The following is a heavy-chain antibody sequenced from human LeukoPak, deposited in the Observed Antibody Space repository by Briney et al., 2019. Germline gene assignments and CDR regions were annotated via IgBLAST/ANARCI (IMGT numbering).Heavy chain of an antibody. CDR1: GGYISSYY. J-gene: IGHJ3*02. CDR3: AGAEYYYDSSGYPDALDI. D-gene: IGHD3-22*01. V-gene: IGHV4-59*08. Sequence: SETLSLTCTVSGGYISSYYWSWIRQPPGKGPEWNGYIYYSGSTNYNPSLKSRVTISVDTSKNQFSLKLSSVTAADTAVYYCAGAEYYYDSSGYPDALDIWGQGTMVTVSS. CDR2: IYYSGST.